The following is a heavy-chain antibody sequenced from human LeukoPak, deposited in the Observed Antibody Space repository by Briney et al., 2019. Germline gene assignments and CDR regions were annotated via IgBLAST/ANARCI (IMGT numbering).Heavy chain of an antibody. V-gene: IGHV4-59*01. J-gene: IGHJ4*02. CDR1: GGSISTYY. CDR3: ARDHSSGYNDY. Sequence: SETLSLTCTVSGGSISTYYWTWIRQPPERGLEWIGYIYYSGITNYNPSLKSRVTISVDTSKNQFSLKLSSVTAADTAVYYCARDHSSGYNDYWGQGTLVTVSS. D-gene: IGHD3-22*01. CDR2: IYYSGIT.